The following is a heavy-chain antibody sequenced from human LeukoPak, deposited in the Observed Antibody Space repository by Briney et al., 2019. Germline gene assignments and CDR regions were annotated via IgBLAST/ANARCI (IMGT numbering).Heavy chain of an antibody. D-gene: IGHD3-9*01. J-gene: IGHJ5*02. CDR2: IYYSGST. CDR1: GGSISSSYF. V-gene: IGHV4-39*07. CDR3: AFLTGYQIGVRWFDP. Sequence: KPSETLSLTCTVSGGSISSSYFWGWIRQPPGKGLEWIGSIYYSGSTYYNPSLKSRVTISVDTSKNQFSLKLSSVTAADTAVYYCAFLTGYQIGVRWFDPWGQGTLVTVSS.